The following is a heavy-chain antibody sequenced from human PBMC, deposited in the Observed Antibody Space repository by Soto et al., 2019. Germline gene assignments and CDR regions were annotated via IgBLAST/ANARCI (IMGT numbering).Heavy chain of an antibody. CDR2: ISDDGSTA. CDR1: GFTFSAYW. CDR3: ARGPRVSSTGTGAH. Sequence: QPGGSLRLSCSVSGFTFSAYWMHWVRQVPGKGLTWVSRISDDGSTATYADSVKGRFVISRDNAKNSLYLEVNTLRADDSGLYYCARGPRVSSTGTGAHWGRGTLVTVS. V-gene: IGHV3-74*01. D-gene: IGHD1-1*01. J-gene: IGHJ4*02.